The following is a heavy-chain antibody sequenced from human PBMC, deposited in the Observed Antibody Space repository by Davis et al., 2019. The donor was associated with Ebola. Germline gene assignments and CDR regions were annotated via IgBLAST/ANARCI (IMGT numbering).Heavy chain of an antibody. V-gene: IGHV3-30*04. CDR3: ARDFFEYSSSSFSDY. D-gene: IGHD6-6*01. CDR2: LSFDGSEK. CDR1: GFSFSTFA. J-gene: IGHJ4*02. Sequence: GGSLRLSCEGSGFSFSTFAMHWVRQAPGKGLEWVASLSFDGSEKFYADSVKGRFTISRDNSKNTLYLQMNSLRSDDTAVYYCARDFFEYSSSSFSDYWGQGTLVTVSS.